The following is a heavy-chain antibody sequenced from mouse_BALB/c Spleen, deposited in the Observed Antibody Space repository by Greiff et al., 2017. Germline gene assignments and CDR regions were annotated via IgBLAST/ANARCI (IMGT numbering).Heavy chain of an antibody. CDR2: IDPENGNT. CDR3: ARNYYGSSYRFFDY. CDR1: GFNIKDYY. J-gene: IGHJ2*01. D-gene: IGHD1-1*01. Sequence: EVKLQESGAELVRPGALVKLSCKASGFNIKDYYMHWVKQRPEQGLEWIGWIDPENGNTIYDPKFQGKASITADTSSNTAYLQLSSLTSEDTAVYYCARNYYGSSYRFFDYWGQGTTLTVSS. V-gene: IGHV14-1*02.